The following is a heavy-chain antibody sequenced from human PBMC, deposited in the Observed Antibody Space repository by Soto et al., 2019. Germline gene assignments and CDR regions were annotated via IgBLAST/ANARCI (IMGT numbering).Heavy chain of an antibody. D-gene: IGHD1-26*01. V-gene: IGHV4-34*01. CDR1: GGSFSGYY. CDR2: INHSGST. CDR3: ARGNSGSYYHY. Sequence: QVQLQQWGAGLLKPSETLSLTCAVYGGSFSGYYWSWIRQPPGKGLEWIGEINHSGSTNYNPSLKSRVTISVDTSKNQFSLKLSSVTAADTAVYYCARGNSGSYYHYWGQGTLVTVSS. J-gene: IGHJ4*02.